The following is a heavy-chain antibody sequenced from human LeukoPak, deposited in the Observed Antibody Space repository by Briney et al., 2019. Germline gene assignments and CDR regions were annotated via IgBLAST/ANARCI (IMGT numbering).Heavy chain of an antibody. J-gene: IGHJ4*02. CDR3: ARGYQVLRFLEWAHNYYFDY. V-gene: IGHV4-34*01. Sequence: SETLSLTCTVSGGSISSYYWSWIRQPPGKGLEWIGEINHSGSTNYNPSLKSRVTISVDTSKNQFSLKLSSVTAADTAVYYCARGYQVLRFLEWAHNYYFDYWGQGTLVTVSS. D-gene: IGHD3-3*01. CDR1: GGSISSYY. CDR2: INHSGST.